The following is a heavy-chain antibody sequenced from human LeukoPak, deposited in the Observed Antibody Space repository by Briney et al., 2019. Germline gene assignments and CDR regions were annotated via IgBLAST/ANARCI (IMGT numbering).Heavy chain of an antibody. CDR1: GFTLSNYW. Sequence: GGSLRLSCAAPGFTLSNYWRSWDRQATGKGLEWVANIKRDGSEKYYVDSVKGRFTIHSHNADNQLFLQTNSLRADDTSVYYCVKDRTFSDKWRNWLVPWGRGTLVTVCS. V-gene: IGHV3-7*01. J-gene: IGHJ5*02. CDR2: IKRDGSEK. D-gene: IGHD1-14*01. CDR3: VKDRTFSDKWRNWLVP.